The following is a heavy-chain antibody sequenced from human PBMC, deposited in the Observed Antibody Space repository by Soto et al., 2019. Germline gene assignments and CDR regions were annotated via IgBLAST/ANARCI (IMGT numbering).Heavy chain of an antibody. CDR3: ARDTYSSGWYDS. V-gene: IGHV3-53*05. D-gene: IGHD6-19*01. J-gene: IGHJ5*01. CDR1: GFTVSSGY. Sequence: GGSLRLSCAASGFTVSSGYMAWVRQAPGEGLEWISVLFSGASSYYADSVKGRFTISRDNSKNTLSLEMSSLRVEDMAVYFCARDTYSSGWYDSWGQGTLVTVSS. CDR2: LFSGASS.